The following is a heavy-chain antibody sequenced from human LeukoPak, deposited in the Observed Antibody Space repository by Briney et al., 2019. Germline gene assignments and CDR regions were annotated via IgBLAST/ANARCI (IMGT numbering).Heavy chain of an antibody. CDR3: AGPGYYGSGIDI. J-gene: IGHJ3*02. Sequence: SETLSLTCAVYGGSFSGYYWSWIRQPPGKGLEWVGEINHSGSTNHNPSLKSRVTISVDTSKNQFSLKLSSVTAADTAVYYCAGPGYYGSGIDIWGQGTLVTVSS. CDR1: GGSFSGYY. CDR2: INHSGST. V-gene: IGHV4-34*01. D-gene: IGHD3-10*01.